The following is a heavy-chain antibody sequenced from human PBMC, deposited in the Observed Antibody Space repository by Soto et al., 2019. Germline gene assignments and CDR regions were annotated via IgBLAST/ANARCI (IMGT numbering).Heavy chain of an antibody. V-gene: IGHV3-73*01. D-gene: IGHD4-17*01. CDR2: IRSKVNSYAT. CDR1: GFTFSDSS. J-gene: IGHJ4*02. Sequence: EVQLVESGGGLVQPGGSLKLSCAASGFTFSDSSMHWVRQASGKGLEWVGRIRSKVNSYATVYAASVKGRFTISRDDSKNTAYLQMNSLKTEDTAVYYCTSLYGDNWSTIDYWGQGTLVTVSS. CDR3: TSLYGDNWSTIDY.